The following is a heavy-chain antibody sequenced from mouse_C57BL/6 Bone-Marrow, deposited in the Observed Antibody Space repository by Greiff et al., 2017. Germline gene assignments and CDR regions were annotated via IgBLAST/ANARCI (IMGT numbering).Heavy chain of an antibody. D-gene: IGHD4-1*01. CDR1: GYTFTSYW. CDR3: ARLDWDVWYFDV. CDR2: INPSNGGT. V-gene: IGHV1-53*01. J-gene: IGHJ1*03. Sequence: VQLQQPGTELVKPGASVQLSCKASGYTFTSYWMHWVKQRPGQGLEWIGNINPSNGGTNYNEKFKSKATLTVDKSSSTAYMQLSSLTSEDSAVYYCARLDWDVWYFDVWGTGTTVTVSS.